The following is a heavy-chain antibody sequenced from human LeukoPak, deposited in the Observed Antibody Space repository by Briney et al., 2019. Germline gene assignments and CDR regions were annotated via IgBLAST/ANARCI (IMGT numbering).Heavy chain of an antibody. V-gene: IGHV3-9*01. Sequence: GGSLRLSCAASGFTFDDYAMHWDRQAPGKGLEWVSGISWNSGSIGYADSVKGRFTISRDNAKNSLYLQMNSLRAEDTALYYCAKDDILTAWGQGTLVTVSS. D-gene: IGHD3-9*01. CDR1: GFTFDDYA. CDR3: AKDDILTA. J-gene: IGHJ4*02. CDR2: ISWNSGSI.